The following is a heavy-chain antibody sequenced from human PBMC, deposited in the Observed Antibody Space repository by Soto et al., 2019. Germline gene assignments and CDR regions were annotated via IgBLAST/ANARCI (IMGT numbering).Heavy chain of an antibody. D-gene: IGHD3-10*01. CDR3: ARAGYYGSGSYYNVEDY. Sequence: ASVKVSCKASGYTFTSYGISWVRQAPGQGFEWMGWISAYNGNTNYAQKLQGRVTMTTDTSTSTAYMELRSLRSDDTAVYYCARAGYYGSGSYYNVEDYWGQGTLVTVSS. CDR1: GYTFTSYG. V-gene: IGHV1-18*01. J-gene: IGHJ4*02. CDR2: ISAYNGNT.